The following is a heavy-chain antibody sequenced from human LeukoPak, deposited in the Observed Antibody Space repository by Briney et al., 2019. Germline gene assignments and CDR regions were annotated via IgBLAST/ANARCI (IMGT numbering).Heavy chain of an antibody. CDR1: GGSISSSSYY. CDR2: IYYSGST. Sequence: SETLSLTCTVSGGSISSSSYYWGWIRQPPGKGLEWIGSIYYSGSTYYNPSLKSRVTMSVDTSKNQFSLRLTSVTAADTAVYYCARHRPGVAGAVGNWGQGTLVTVSS. D-gene: IGHD6-13*01. CDR3: ARHRPGVAGAVGN. J-gene: IGHJ4*02. V-gene: IGHV4-39*01.